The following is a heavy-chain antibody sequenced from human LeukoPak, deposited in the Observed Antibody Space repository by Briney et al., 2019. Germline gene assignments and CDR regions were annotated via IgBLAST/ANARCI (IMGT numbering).Heavy chain of an antibody. CDR1: GYTFTSYG. D-gene: IGHD1-26*01. CDR2: INAYNGNT. CDR3: ARDTVGATRRGFFDY. J-gene: IGHJ4*02. Sequence: ASVKVSCKASGYTFTSYGISWVRQAPGQGLEWMGWINAYNGNTNHAQKLQGRVTMTTDTSTSTAYMERRSLRSDDTAVYYCARDTVGATRRGFFDYWGQGTLVTVSS. V-gene: IGHV1-18*01.